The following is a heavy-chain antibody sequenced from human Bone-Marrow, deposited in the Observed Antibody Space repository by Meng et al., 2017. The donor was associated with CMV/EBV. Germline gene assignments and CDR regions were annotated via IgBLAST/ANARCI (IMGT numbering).Heavy chain of an antibody. V-gene: IGHV4-39*07. D-gene: IGHD2-21*01. CDR2: IYYSGST. Sequence: SETLSLTCTVSGGSISSSSYYWGWIRQPPGKGLEWIGSIYYSGSTYYNPSLKGRVTISVDTSKNQFSLKLSSVTAADTAVYYCARDPAYCGGDCSPDAFGIWGQGTRVSV. CDR3: ARDPAYCGGDCSPDAFGI. J-gene: IGHJ3*02. CDR1: GGSISSSSYY.